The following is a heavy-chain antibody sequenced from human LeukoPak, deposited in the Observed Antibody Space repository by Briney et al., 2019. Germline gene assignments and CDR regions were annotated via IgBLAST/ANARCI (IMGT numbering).Heavy chain of an antibody. D-gene: IGHD6-19*01. V-gene: IGHV6-1*01. CDR3: ARDLGNTGWYTFDY. J-gene: IGHJ4*02. CDR2: TYYRSKWYN. Sequence: TSQTLSLTCDISGDSASSNNGAWNWIRQSPSRGLEWLGRTYYRSKWYNDYARSLNGRITISPDTSKNQFSLHLNSVTPEDTAVYYCARDLGNTGWYTFDYWGQGILVTVSS. CDR1: GDSASSNNGA.